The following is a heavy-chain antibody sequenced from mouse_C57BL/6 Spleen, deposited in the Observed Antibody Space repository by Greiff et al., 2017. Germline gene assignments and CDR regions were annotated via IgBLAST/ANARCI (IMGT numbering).Heavy chain of an antibody. CDR2: FYPGSGST. CDR1: GYTFTSYW. Sequence: QVQLQQPGAELVKPGSSVKMSCKASGYTFTSYWITWVKQRAGQGLEWIGDFYPGSGSTNYNEKFKTKATLTVDTSSSTAYMQLSSLTSEDSAVYYCARDYSNPFAYWGQGTLVTVSA. D-gene: IGHD2-5*01. V-gene: IGHV1-55*01. J-gene: IGHJ3*01. CDR3: ARDYSNPFAY.